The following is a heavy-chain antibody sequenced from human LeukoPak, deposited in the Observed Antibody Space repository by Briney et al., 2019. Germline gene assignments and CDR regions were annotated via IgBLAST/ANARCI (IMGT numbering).Heavy chain of an antibody. V-gene: IGHV3-53*01. CDR1: GFTVSSNY. Sequence: GGSLRLSCAASGFTVSSNYMSWVRHAPGKGLEWVSVIYSGGSTFYADSVKGRFTISRDNAKNSLYLQMNSLRAEDTAVYYCARDFDSSGYYYGLDYWGQGTLVTVSS. J-gene: IGHJ4*02. CDR3: ARDFDSSGYYYGLDY. D-gene: IGHD3-22*01. CDR2: IYSGGST.